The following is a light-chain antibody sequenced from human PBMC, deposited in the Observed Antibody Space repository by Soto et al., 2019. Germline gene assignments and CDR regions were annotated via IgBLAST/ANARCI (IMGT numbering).Light chain of an antibody. CDR2: GAS. CDR1: QSVSSTY. V-gene: IGKV3-20*01. J-gene: IGKJ1*01. Sequence: EIVLTQSPGTLSLSPGERAPLSSRASQSVSSTYLIWYQQKPGQAPRLLIYGASSRATGVPDRFSGGGSGTDFTLTISRLEPEDFAVYYCQQYGSSPRTFGQGTKVDIK. CDR3: QQYGSSPRT.